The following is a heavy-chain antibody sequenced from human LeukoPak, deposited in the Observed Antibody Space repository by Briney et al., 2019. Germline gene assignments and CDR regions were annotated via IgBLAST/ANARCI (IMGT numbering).Heavy chain of an antibody. CDR2: ISYDGKHK. CDR3: AREDDDSNGIDV. D-gene: IGHD4-11*01. J-gene: IGHJ6*02. CDR1: GFTFSNYA. V-gene: IGHV3-30*04. Sequence: GGSLRLSCAASGFTFSNYAMEWVRQAPGKGLEWVALISYDGKHKYYADSMKGRFTISRDNSKNALYLQMNSLRAEDTAVYYCAREDDDSNGIDVWGHGTTVTVSS.